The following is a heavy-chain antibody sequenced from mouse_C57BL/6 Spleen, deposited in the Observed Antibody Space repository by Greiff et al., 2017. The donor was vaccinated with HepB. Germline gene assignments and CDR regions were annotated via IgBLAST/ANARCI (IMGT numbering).Heavy chain of an antibody. D-gene: IGHD2-4*01. CDR1: GYTFTDYN. CDR3: ARMTIYYDYANAMDY. J-gene: IGHJ4*01. CDR2: INPNNGGT. V-gene: IGHV1-18*01. Sequence: EVKLVESGPELVKPGASVKIPCKASGYTFTDYNMDWVKQSHGKSLEWIGDINPNNGGTIYNQKFKGKATLTVDKSSSTAYMELRSLTSEDTAVYYCARMTIYYDYANAMDYWGQGTSVTVSS.